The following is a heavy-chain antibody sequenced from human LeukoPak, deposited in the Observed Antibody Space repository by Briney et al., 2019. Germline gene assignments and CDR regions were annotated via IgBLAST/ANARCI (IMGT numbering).Heavy chain of an antibody. CDR2: INHSGST. J-gene: IGHJ4*02. D-gene: IGHD2-8*02. Sequence: SETLSLTCAVYGGSFSGYYWSWIRQPPGKGLEWIGEINHSGSTNYNPSLKSRVTISVDTSKNQFSLKLSSVTAADTAVYYCARDSLVGLDYWGQGTLVTVSS. V-gene: IGHV4-34*01. CDR3: ARDSLVGLDY. CDR1: GGSFSGYY.